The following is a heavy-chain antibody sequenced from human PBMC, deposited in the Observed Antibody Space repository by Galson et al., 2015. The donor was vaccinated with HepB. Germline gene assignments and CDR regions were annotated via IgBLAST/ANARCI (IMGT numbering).Heavy chain of an antibody. D-gene: IGHD2-2*01. CDR3: ARGCWRDTQYCSSTSCAKRGAFFN. Sequence: CAISGDSVSSHSAAWNWSRHSPSRGLEWLGRTYYRSKLCNDYAVSVKSRITINPDTSKNQFSLQLNSVTPEDTAVYYCARGCWRDTQYCSSTSCAKRGAFFNCSQGTMVTVSS. J-gene: IGHJ3*02. CDR2: TYYRSKLCN. CDR1: GDSVSSHSAA. V-gene: IGHV6-1*01.